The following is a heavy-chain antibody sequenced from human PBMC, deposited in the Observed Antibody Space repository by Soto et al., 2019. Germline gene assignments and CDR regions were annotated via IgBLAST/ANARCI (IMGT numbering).Heavy chain of an antibody. V-gene: IGHV3-7*04. J-gene: IGHJ6*02. D-gene: IGHD2-8*01. Sequence: PGGPKRLSCPAFGVTFTSYWRSWVRQAPGKGLEWVANIEADGSEKYYVDSVKGRFTISRDNAKNSLYLQMNSLRGEDTAVYYCARGGVLDGWGQGTTVT. CDR3: ARGGVLDG. CDR1: GVTFTSYW. CDR2: IEADGSEK.